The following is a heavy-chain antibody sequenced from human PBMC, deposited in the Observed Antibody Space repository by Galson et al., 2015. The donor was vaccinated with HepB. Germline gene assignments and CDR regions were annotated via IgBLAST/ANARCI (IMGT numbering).Heavy chain of an antibody. CDR1: GFTVSSNY. CDR3: AREGRSSGWPIDY. J-gene: IGHJ4*02. CDR2: IYSGGST. D-gene: IGHD6-19*01. V-gene: IGHV3-66*02. Sequence: SLRLSCAASGFTVSSNYMSWVGQAPGEGLEWVSVIYSGGSTYYADSVKGRFTISRDNSKNTLYLQMNSLRAEDTAVYYCAREGRSSGWPIDYWGQGTLVTVSS.